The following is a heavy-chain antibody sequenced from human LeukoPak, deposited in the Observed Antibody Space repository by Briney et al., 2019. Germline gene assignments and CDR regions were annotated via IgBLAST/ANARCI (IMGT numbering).Heavy chain of an antibody. CDR1: GFTFSSYS. CDR3: AELGITMIGGV. D-gene: IGHD3-10*02. CDR2: ITYNSGTI. V-gene: IGHV3-48*04. Sequence: QPGGSLRLSCAASGFTFSSYSMNWVRQAPGKGLEWVSYITYNSGTIYYTDSVKGRFTISRDNAKNSLYLQMNSLRAEDTAVYYCAELGITMIGGVWGKGTTVTISS. J-gene: IGHJ6*04.